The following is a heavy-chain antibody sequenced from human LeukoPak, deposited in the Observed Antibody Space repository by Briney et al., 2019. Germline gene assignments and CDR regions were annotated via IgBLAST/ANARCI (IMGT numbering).Heavy chain of an antibody. V-gene: IGHV3-21*04. Sequence: GGSLRLSCAASGFTFSSYSMNWVRQAPGKGLEWVSSISSSSSYIYYADSVKGRFTISRDNAKNSLYLQMNSLRAEDTAVYYCAKDLKAYGDKVDYWGQGTLVTVSS. D-gene: IGHD2-21*02. CDR2: ISSSSSYI. J-gene: IGHJ4*02. CDR1: GFTFSSYS. CDR3: AKDLKAYGDKVDY.